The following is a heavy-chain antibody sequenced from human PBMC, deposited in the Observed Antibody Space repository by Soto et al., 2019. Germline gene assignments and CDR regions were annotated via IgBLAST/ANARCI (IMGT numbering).Heavy chain of an antibody. CDR1: GGSFSGYY. CDR2: INHSGST. D-gene: IGHD4-17*01. CDR3: AYDYGDYKFDP. J-gene: IGHJ5*02. V-gene: IGHV4-34*01. Sequence: PSETLSLTCAVYGGSFSGYYWSWIRQPPGKGLEWIGEINHSGSTYYNPSLKSRVTISVDTSKNQFSLKLSSVTAADTAVYYCAYDYGDYKFDPWGQGTLVTVSS.